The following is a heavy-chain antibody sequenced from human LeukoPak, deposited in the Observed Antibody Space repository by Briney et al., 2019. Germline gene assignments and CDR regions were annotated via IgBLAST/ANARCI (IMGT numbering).Heavy chain of an antibody. D-gene: IGHD6-13*01. CDR1: GYTFTSYG. Sequence: GASVKVSCKASGYTFTSYGISWVRQAPGQGLEWMGWISAYNGNTNYAQKLQGRVTMTTDTSTNTAYMELRSLRSDDTAVYYCARDPAGGSWYQTPTDYWGQGTLVTVSS. CDR3: ARDPAGGSWYQTPTDY. CDR2: ISAYNGNT. J-gene: IGHJ4*02. V-gene: IGHV1-18*01.